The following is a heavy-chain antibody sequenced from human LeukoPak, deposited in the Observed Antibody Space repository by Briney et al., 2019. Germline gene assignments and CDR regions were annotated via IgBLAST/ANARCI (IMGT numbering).Heavy chain of an antibody. CDR2: INHSGST. CDR1: GGSFSGYY. Sequence: SETLSLTCAVYGGSFSGYYWSRIRQPPGKGLEWIGEINHSGSTNYNPSLKSRVTISVDTSKNQFSLKLSSVTAADTAVYYCARTTEGGYTYGYFYYYYMDVWGKGTTVTTSS. CDR3: ARTTEGGYTYGYFYYYYMDV. D-gene: IGHD5-18*01. V-gene: IGHV4-34*01. J-gene: IGHJ6*03.